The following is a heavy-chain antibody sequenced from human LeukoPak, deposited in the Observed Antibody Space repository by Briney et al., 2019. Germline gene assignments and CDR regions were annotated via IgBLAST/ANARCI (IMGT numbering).Heavy chain of an antibody. CDR1: GFTVSSIY. V-gene: IGHV3-53*01. Sequence: QSGGSLRLSCAASGFTVSSIYMTWVRQALGKGLEWVSVIYSGGSTYYADSVTGRFTISRDDSKNTVYLQMNSLRAEDTAVYYCASGPRWLQPDFWGQGTLVTVSS. J-gene: IGHJ4*02. CDR3: ASGPRWLQPDF. CDR2: IYSGGST. D-gene: IGHD5-24*01.